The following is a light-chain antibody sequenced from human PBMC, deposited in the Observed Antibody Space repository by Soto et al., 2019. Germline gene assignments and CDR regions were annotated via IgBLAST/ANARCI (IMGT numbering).Light chain of an antibody. CDR3: QHYNSYSEP. Sequence: DIQMTQSPSTLSGSVGDRVTITCRASQTISSWLAWYQQKPGKAPKLLIYTASTLKSGVPSRFSGSGSGTEFTLTISSLQPDDFATYYCQHYNSYSEPFGQGTKVELK. CDR1: QTISSW. J-gene: IGKJ1*01. V-gene: IGKV1-5*03. CDR2: TAS.